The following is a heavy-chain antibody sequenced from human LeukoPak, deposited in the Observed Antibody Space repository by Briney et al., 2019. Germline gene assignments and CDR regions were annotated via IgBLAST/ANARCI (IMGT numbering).Heavy chain of an antibody. Sequence: GGSLRLSCAASGFTFSSYAMHWVRQAPGKGLEWVAVISYDGSNKYYADSVKGRFTISRDNSKNTLYLQMNSLRAEDTAVYYCARAISAGPGVHYDFWGYFDYWGQGTLVTVSS. CDR2: ISYDGSNK. CDR1: GFTFSSYA. D-gene: IGHD3-3*01. J-gene: IGHJ4*02. CDR3: ARAISAGPGVHYDFWGYFDY. V-gene: IGHV3-30-3*01.